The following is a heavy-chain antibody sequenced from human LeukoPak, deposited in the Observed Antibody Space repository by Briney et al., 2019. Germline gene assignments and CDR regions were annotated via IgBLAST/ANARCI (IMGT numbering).Heavy chain of an antibody. CDR2: INPSGGST. Sequence: GASVKVSCKASGYTFTSYYMHWVRQAPGQGLEWMGIINPSGGSTSYAQKFQGRVTMTRDTSTSTVYMELSSLRSEDTAVYYCAREPSSGWYRALGLFDYWGQGTLVTVSS. CDR1: GYTFTSYY. D-gene: IGHD6-19*01. CDR3: AREPSSGWYRALGLFDY. J-gene: IGHJ4*02. V-gene: IGHV1-46*01.